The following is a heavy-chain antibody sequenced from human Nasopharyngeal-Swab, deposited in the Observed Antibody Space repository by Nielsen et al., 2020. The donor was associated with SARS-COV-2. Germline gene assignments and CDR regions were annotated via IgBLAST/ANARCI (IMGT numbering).Heavy chain of an antibody. Sequence: GESLKISCAASGFTFSSYWMNWVRQAPGKGLEWVSAISSTGDYIYHAASVKGRFTISRDNAKNSLYLQMNSLRAEDTAVYYCTRDTPAMFAYWGQGTLVTVSS. J-gene: IGHJ4*02. CDR1: GFTFSSYW. CDR2: ISSTGDYI. CDR3: TRDTPAMFAY. V-gene: IGHV3-21*01.